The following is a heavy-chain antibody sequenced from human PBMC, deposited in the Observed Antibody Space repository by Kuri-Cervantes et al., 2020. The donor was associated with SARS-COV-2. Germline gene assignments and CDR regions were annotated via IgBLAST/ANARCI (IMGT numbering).Heavy chain of an antibody. CDR1: GYSLTSYW. D-gene: IGHD3-22*01. Sequence: GESLKISCKGSGYSLTSYWISWVRQMPGKGLEWMGRIDPSDSYTNYSPSFQGHVTISADKSISTAYLQWSSLKALDTAMYYCARHDYDSSGYYYVYYGMDVWGQGTTVTVSS. CDR2: IDPSDSYT. J-gene: IGHJ6*02. V-gene: IGHV5-10-1*01. CDR3: ARHDYDSSGYYYVYYGMDV.